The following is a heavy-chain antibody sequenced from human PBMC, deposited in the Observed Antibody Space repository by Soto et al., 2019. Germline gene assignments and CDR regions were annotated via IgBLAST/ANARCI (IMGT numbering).Heavy chain of an antibody. D-gene: IGHD2-15*01. CDR3: ARHSSRGRGCYP. CDR1: GGSIRSRTYY. CDR2: IYYSGRT. J-gene: IGHJ3*01. Sequence: QLQQQESGPGLVKPSETLSLTCSISGGSIRSRTYYWGWLRQPPGKGLAWIGSIYYSGRTYYNPALESRVTISVDTSKNQYARKRNLVTAADTAGDEGARHSSRGRGCYPGGQGPMVTVSP. V-gene: IGHV4-39*01.